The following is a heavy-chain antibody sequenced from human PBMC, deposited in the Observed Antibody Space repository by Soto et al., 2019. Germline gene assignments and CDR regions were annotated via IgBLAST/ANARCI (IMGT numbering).Heavy chain of an antibody. CDR1: GGSISSYY. CDR3: ARQGIGMSAISIYYYYYYMDV. V-gene: IGHV4-59*08. CDR2: IYYGGST. Sequence: PSETLSLTCTVSGGSISSYYWSWIRQPPGKGLEWIGYIYYGGSTNYNPSLKSRVTISVDTSKNQFSLKLSSVTAADTAVYYCARQGIGMSAISIYYYYYYMDVWGKGTTVTVSS. J-gene: IGHJ6*03. D-gene: IGHD2-8*01.